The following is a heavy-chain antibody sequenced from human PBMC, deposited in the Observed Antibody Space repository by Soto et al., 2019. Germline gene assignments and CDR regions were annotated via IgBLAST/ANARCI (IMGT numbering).Heavy chain of an antibody. CDR3: ARSIVVVTALDY. D-gene: IGHD2-21*02. CDR2: INAGNGNT. Sequence: QVQLVQSGAEEKKPGASVKVSCKASGYTFTSYAMHWVRQAPGQRLEGMGWINAGNGNTKYSQKFQGRVSITRDTAASAAYMELSRLRAEDRAVYYCARSIVVVTALDYWGQGTLVTVSS. V-gene: IGHV1-3*05. CDR1: GYTFTSYA. J-gene: IGHJ4*02.